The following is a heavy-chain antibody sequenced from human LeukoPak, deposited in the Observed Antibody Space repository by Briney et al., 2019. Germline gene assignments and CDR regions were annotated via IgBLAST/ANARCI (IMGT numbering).Heavy chain of an antibody. CDR1: GYTFTSYD. D-gene: IGHD3-22*01. CDR3: ARVPLDYYDSSGYPDYYFDY. V-gene: IGHV1-8*01. J-gene: IGHJ4*02. CDR2: MNPNSGNT. Sequence: ASVKVSCKASGYTFTSYDINWVRQATGQGLEWMGWMNPNSGNTGYAQKSQGRVTMTRNTSISTAYMELSSLRSEDTAVYYCARVPLDYYDSSGYPDYYFDYWGQGTLVTVSS.